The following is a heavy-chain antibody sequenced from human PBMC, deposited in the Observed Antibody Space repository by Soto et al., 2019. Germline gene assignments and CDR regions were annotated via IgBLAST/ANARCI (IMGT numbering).Heavy chain of an antibody. CDR1: GGSSSTSRSY. Sequence: SETLSLTCNVAGGSSSTSRSYWAWIRQPPGKGLEWLANIFYSGSTYYNPSLASRVTVSVDTSKNEFSLKLRSVTAADTAVYYCARQPTTGDTDLWFDPWGQGTLVTVSS. CDR2: IFYSGST. CDR3: ARQPTTGDTDLWFDP. D-gene: IGHD2-21*01. V-gene: IGHV4-39*01. J-gene: IGHJ5*02.